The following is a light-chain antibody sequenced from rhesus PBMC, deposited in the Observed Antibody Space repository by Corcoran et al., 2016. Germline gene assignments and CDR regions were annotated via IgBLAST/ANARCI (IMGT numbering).Light chain of an antibody. Sequence: DIQMTQSPSSLSASVGDRVTITCRASENVNIYLNWYQQKPGKALKLLIYKASTLQSGVPSRFSGSGSGTDYTFTISSLQPEDVATYYCQHGYGTPLTFGGGTKVEIK. V-gene: IGKV1-74*01. CDR2: KAS. CDR3: QHGYGTPLT. J-gene: IGKJ4*01. CDR1: ENVNIY.